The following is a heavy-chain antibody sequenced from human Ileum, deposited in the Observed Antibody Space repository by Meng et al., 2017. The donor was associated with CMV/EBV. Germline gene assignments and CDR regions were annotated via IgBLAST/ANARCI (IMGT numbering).Heavy chain of an antibody. CDR1: GFTLSSYA. CDR2: ISGSGGST. Sequence: GGSLRLSCVGSGFTLSSYAMSWVRQAPGKGLEWVSAISGSGGSTYYADSVKGRFTISRDNSKNTLYLQMNSLRAEDTAVYYCAKDLRGDYYYYGMDVWGQGTTVTVSS. V-gene: IGHV3-23*01. J-gene: IGHJ6*02. CDR3: AKDLRGDYYYYGMDV. D-gene: IGHD3-10*01.